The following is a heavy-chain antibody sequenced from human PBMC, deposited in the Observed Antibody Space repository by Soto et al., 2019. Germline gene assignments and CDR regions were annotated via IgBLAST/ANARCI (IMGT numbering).Heavy chain of an antibody. CDR3: ARLKTYDILNKSDY. CDR1: GGSIISNRDFY. D-gene: IGHD3-9*01. J-gene: IGHJ4*02. CDR2: IHFTGDT. V-gene: IGHV4-39*07. Sequence: SETLSLTCTVSGGSIISNRDFYWGWIRQSPGEGLEWIGSIHFTGDTYYNPSLKSRVTISVDTSKNQFSLNVSSVTAADTAVYYCARLKTYDILNKSDYWGQGSLVTV.